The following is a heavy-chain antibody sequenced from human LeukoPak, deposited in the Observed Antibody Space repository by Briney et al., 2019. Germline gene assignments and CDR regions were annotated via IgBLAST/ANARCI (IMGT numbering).Heavy chain of an antibody. CDR3: AKRSEFWNHYYFDY. CDR1: GGSISSYY. D-gene: IGHD3-3*01. CDR2: IYYSGST. J-gene: IGHJ4*02. V-gene: IGHV4-59*01. Sequence: SETLSLTCTVSGGSISSYYWSWIRQPPGKGPEWIGYIYYSGSTNYNPSLKRRVIISVDTSKNQFSLKLSSVTAADTAVYYCAKRSEFWNHYYFDYWGQGTLVTVSS.